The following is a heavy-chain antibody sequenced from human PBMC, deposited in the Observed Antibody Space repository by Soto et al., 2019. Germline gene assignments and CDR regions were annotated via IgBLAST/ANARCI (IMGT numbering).Heavy chain of an antibody. D-gene: IGHD3-3*01. J-gene: IGHJ5*02. V-gene: IGHV1-18*04. Sequence: QVQLVQSGAEVKKPGASVQVSCKASGYTFTSYGISWVRQAPGQGLEWLGWISAYNGNTNYAQKLQGRVTMTTDTSTSTAYMELRSLRSDDTAVYYCARAPRFLEWLSLYNWFAPWGQGALVTVSS. CDR1: GYTFTSYG. CDR2: ISAYNGNT. CDR3: ARAPRFLEWLSLYNWFAP.